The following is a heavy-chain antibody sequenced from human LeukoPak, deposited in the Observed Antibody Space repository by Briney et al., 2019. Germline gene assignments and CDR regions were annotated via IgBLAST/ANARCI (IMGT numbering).Heavy chain of an antibody. Sequence: GEPLQLSCQGSGSRFSNHWIGWVRQKPGKGPEWMALIYPGDSDTKYSSSFQGQVTVSADKSTSTAYLQWRSLKASDTATYYCARHGCFGSGSCYFDYWGQGVLVTVSS. CDR2: IYPGDSDT. CDR1: GSRFSNHW. J-gene: IGHJ4*02. CDR3: ARHGCFGSGSCYFDY. D-gene: IGHD3-10*01. V-gene: IGHV5-51*01.